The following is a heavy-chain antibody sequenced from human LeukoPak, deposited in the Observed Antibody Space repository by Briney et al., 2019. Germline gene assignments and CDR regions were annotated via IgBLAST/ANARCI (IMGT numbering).Heavy chain of an antibody. CDR1: GFTFSTYS. V-gene: IGHV3-48*04. D-gene: IGHD5-18*01. CDR3: ARARYNYGTDY. Sequence: PGGSLRLSCAASGFTFSTYSMSWVRQAPGKGLEWVSYISGSSSTIYYADSVKGRFTISRDNAKNSLYLQMNSLRAEDTAVYYCARARYNYGTDYWGQGTLVTVSS. J-gene: IGHJ4*02. CDR2: ISGSSSTI.